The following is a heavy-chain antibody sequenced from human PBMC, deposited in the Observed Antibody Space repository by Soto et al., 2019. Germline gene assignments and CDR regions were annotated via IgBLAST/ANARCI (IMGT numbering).Heavy chain of an antibody. Sequence: QVQLVQSGAEVKKPGASVKVSCKASGYTFTDYDINWFRQATGQGLEWMGWMKPNNGSTGYAQNFQGRVTMTRTTSIGTPNMELSTLRSEDTAVYYCATGPRNWGVDYWGQGTLVTVSS. CDR3: ATGPRNWGVDY. CDR2: MKPNNGST. D-gene: IGHD7-27*01. J-gene: IGHJ4*02. CDR1: GYTFTDYD. V-gene: IGHV1-8*01.